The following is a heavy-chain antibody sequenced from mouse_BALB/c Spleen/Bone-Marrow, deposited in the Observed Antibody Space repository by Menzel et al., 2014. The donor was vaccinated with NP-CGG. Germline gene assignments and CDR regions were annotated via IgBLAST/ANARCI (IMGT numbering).Heavy chain of an antibody. CDR2: IDPENGNI. CDR3: TRRGFDF. CDR1: GFNIKDTY. J-gene: IGHJ2*01. Sequence: EVQLQQPGAELVKPGASVKLSCTASGFNIKDTYIHWVKRRPEQGLEWIGRIDPENGNIKYDPKFQVKATITADTSSNTAYLQLSSLTSEDTAVYYCTRRGFDFWGQGTTLTDSS. V-gene: IGHV14-3*02.